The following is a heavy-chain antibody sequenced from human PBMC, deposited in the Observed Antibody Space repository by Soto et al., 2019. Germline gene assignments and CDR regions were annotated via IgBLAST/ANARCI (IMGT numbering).Heavy chain of an antibody. D-gene: IGHD3-22*01. CDR1: GGTFSSYT. Sequence: QVQLVQSGAEVKKPGSSVKVSCKASGGTFSSYTISWVRQAPGQGLEWMGRIIPILGIANYAQKFKGRVTITADKSTSTAYIELSSLRSEEKAVYYWARDVEYDSSGSGVEDAIDIWGQGTMVTVSS. V-gene: IGHV1-69*08. CDR3: ARDVEYDSSGSGVEDAIDI. J-gene: IGHJ3*02. CDR2: IIPILGIA.